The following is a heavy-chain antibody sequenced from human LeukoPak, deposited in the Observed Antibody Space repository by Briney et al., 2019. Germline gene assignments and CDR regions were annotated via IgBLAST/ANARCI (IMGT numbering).Heavy chain of an antibody. V-gene: IGHV4-39*01. D-gene: IGHD6-19*01. CDR1: DGSISSNNYF. CDR3: ARHDSSGQYFQH. Sequence: PSETLSLTCTVSDGSISSNNYFWGWIRQPPGKGLEWIGTIYYSGSTYYNPSLKSRLTISVDTSKNQFSLRLSSVTAADTAVYYCARHDSSGQYFQHWGQGTLVTVSS. J-gene: IGHJ1*01. CDR2: IYYSGST.